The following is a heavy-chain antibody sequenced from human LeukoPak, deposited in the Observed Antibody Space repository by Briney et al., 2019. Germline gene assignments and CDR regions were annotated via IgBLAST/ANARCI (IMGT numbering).Heavy chain of an antibody. V-gene: IGHV1-2*02. CDR2: INPNSGGT. Sequence: ASVKVSCKASGYTFTGYYMHWVRQAPGQGLEWMGWINPNSGGTNCAQKFQGRVTMTRDTSISTAYMELSRLRSDDTAVYYCAREGYYDSSGYRFDYWGQGTLVTVSS. D-gene: IGHD3-22*01. J-gene: IGHJ4*02. CDR3: AREGYYDSSGYRFDY. CDR1: GYTFTGYY.